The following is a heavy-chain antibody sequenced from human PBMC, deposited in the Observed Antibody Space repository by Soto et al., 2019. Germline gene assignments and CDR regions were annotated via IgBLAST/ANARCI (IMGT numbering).Heavy chain of an antibody. CDR1: GYTLTELS. CDR3: ATYYYDFWSGPTRAYYGMDV. CDR2: FDPEDGET. Sequence: ASVKVSCKVSGYTLTELSMHWVRQAPGKGLEWMGGFDPEDGETIYAQKFQGRVTMTEDTSTDTAYMELSSLRSEDTAVYYCATYYYDFWSGPTRAYYGMDVWGQGTTVTVSS. V-gene: IGHV1-24*01. D-gene: IGHD3-3*01. J-gene: IGHJ6*02.